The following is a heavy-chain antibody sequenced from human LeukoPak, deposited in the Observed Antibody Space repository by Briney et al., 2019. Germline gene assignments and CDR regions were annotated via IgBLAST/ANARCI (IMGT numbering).Heavy chain of an antibody. J-gene: IGHJ4*02. CDR2: ITDSGDNT. CDR1: GFTFSTYA. CDR3: ATYSRSLFRHFDY. V-gene: IGHV3-23*01. Sequence: GGSLRLSCAASGFTFSTYAMSWVRQAPGKGLEWVSSITDSGDNTYYADSVEGRFTISRDNSKNTLYLQVDSLRPEDTAIYYCATYSRSLFRHFDYWGQGTLVTVSS. D-gene: IGHD6-6*01.